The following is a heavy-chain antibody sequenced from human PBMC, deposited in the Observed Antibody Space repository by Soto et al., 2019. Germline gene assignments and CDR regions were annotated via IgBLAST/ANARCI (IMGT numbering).Heavy chain of an antibody. CDR3: AKDSGRNYVGY. J-gene: IGHJ4*02. CDR1: GFTFSSYG. Sequence: QVQLVESGGGVVQPGRSLRLSCAASGFTFSSYGMHWVRQAPGKGLEWVAVISYDGSNKYYADSVKGRFTISRDNSKNPLYLQMNSLRAEDTSVYYCAKDSGRNYVGYLGQGDLVTVSS. V-gene: IGHV3-30*18. CDR2: ISYDGSNK.